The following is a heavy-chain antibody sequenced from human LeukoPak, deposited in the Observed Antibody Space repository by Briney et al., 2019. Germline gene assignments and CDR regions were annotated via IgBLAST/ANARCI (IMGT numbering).Heavy chain of an antibody. V-gene: IGHV4-4*07. CDR1: GFSISTYY. Sequence: SETLSLTCTVSGFSISTYYWSWFRQPAGKGLEWIGRIHSSGNTNYKPSLQSRVSLSIDTSQNQFSLRLTSLTAADTAVYFCARDVGKAYWGQGLLAIVSS. D-gene: IGHD4-23*01. J-gene: IGHJ4*02. CDR2: IHSSGNT. CDR3: ARDVGKAY.